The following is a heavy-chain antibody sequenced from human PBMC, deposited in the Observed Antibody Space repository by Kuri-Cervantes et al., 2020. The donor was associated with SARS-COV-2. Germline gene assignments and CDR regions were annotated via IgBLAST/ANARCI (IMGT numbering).Heavy chain of an antibody. D-gene: IGHD3-22*01. CDR3: ARSITMIVVVGYYYGMDV. V-gene: IGHV3-33*08. CDR2: IWYDGSNK. J-gene: IGHJ6*02. Sequence: LSLTCAASGFTFSSYAMSWVRQAPGKGLEWVAVIWYDGSNKYYADSVRGRFTISRDNSKNTLYLQMNSLRAEDTAVYYCARSITMIVVVGYYYGMDVWGQGTTVTVSS. CDR1: GFTFSSYA.